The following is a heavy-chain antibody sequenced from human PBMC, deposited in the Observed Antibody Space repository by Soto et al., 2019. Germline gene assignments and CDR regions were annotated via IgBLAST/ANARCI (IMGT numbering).Heavy chain of an antibody. CDR3: ARDFAPSSGWFDP. D-gene: IGHD2-2*01. CDR1: GGSISSYD. Sequence: SDTMSLTWTVSGGSISSYDCSWILQPAGKGLEWIGRIYTSGSTNYNPSLKSRVTMSVDTSKNQFSLKLSSVTAADTAVYYCARDFAPSSGWFDPWGQGTLVTVSS. J-gene: IGHJ5*02. CDR2: IYTSGST. V-gene: IGHV4-4*07.